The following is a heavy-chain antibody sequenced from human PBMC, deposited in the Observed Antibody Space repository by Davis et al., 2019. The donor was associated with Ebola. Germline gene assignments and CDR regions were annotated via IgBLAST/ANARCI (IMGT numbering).Heavy chain of an antibody. D-gene: IGHD5-12*01. CDR1: GGSFSGYY. CDR2: INHSGST. V-gene: IGHV4-34*01. Sequence: SETLSLTCAVYGGSFSGYYWSWIRQPPGKGLEWIGEINHSGSTNYNPSLKSRVTISVDTSKNQFSLKLSPVTAADTAVYYCARGYNNWFDPWGQGTLVTVSS. J-gene: IGHJ5*02. CDR3: ARGYNNWFDP.